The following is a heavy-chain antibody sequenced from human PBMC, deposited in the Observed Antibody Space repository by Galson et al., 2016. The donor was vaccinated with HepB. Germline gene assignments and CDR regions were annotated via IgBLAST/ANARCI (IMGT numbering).Heavy chain of an antibody. Sequence: SVKVSCKASGYSFTTYTIHWVRQAPGQSLEWMGWIHSGYGNTKYSQRFQGRLTITRDTSADTTYMELSSLRSEDTAVYYCARAKWLLDHFDYWGQGTLVTVPS. CDR1: GYSFTTYT. CDR2: IHSGYGNT. CDR3: ARAKWLLDHFDY. J-gene: IGHJ4*02. V-gene: IGHV1-3*01. D-gene: IGHD3-3*01.